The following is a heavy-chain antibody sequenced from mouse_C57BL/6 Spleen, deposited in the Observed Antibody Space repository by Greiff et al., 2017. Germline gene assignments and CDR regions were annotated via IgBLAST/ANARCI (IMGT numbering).Heavy chain of an antibody. D-gene: IGHD2-1*01. Sequence: EVQVVESGGGLVQPKGSLKLSCAASGFSFNTYAMNWVRQAPGKGLEWVARIRSKSNNYATYYADSVKDRFTISRDDSESMLYLQMNNLKTEDTAMYYCVRQGLYGNYGYWYFDVWGTGTTVTVSS. CDR2: IRSKSNNYAT. CDR3: VRQGLYGNYGYWYFDV. V-gene: IGHV10-1*01. J-gene: IGHJ1*03. CDR1: GFSFNTYA.